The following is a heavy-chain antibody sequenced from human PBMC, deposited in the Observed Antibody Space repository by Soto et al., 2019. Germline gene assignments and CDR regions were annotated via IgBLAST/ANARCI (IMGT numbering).Heavy chain of an antibody. V-gene: IGHV3-48*01. CDR3: ASLIYGDRDY. Sequence: LRLSCAASGFTFISYAMSWVRQAPGKGLEWVSVISSSRSTKYYADSVKGRFTISRDNAKNSLYLQMNSLRAEDTAVYYCASLIYGDRDYWGQGTLVTVSS. D-gene: IGHD4-17*01. CDR1: GFTFISYA. J-gene: IGHJ4*02. CDR2: ISSSRSTK.